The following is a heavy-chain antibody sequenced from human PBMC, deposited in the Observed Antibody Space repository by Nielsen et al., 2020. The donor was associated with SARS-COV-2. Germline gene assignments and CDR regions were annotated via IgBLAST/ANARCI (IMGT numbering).Heavy chain of an antibody. D-gene: IGHD2-15*01. CDR1: GFTFSSYA. CDR3: ARGGRSDYGMDV. CDR2: ISYDGSNK. J-gene: IGHJ6*02. Sequence: GGSLRLSCAASGFTFSSYAMHWVRQAPGKGLEWVAVISYDGSNKYYADSVKGRFTISRDNSKNTLYLQMNSLRAEDTAVYYCARGGRSDYGMDVWGQGTTVTVSS. V-gene: IGHV3-30-3*01.